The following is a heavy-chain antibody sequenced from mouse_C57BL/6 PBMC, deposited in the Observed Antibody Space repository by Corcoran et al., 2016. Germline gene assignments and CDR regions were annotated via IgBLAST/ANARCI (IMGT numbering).Heavy chain of an antibody. CDR2: INTYSGVP. V-gene: IGHV9-3*01. Sequence: QIQLVQSGPELKKPGETVKISCKASGYTFTTYGMSWVKQAPGKGLKWMGWINTYSGVPTYADDFKGRFAFSLETSANTAYLQINNLKNEDTATYFCARGTAQAPFAYWGQGTLVTVSA. CDR3: ARGTAQAPFAY. J-gene: IGHJ3*01. CDR1: GYTFTTYG. D-gene: IGHD3-2*02.